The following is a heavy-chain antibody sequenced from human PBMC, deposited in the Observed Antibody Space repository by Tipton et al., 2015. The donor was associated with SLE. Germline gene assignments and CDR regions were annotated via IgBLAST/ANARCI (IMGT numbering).Heavy chain of an antibody. V-gene: IGHV4-59*01. Sequence: TLSLTCTVSGGSISSYYWCWIRQPPGKGREWIAFIYHNGNAAYNPSLASLVTMSVDAPKNQFSLNMTSVSAADTAMYYCPTGIIVILSERFPIYADSTGGRGT. J-gene: IGHJ3*01. CDR2: IYHNGNA. CDR3: PTGIIVILSERFPIYADST. D-gene: IGHD3-22*01. CDR1: GGSISSYY.